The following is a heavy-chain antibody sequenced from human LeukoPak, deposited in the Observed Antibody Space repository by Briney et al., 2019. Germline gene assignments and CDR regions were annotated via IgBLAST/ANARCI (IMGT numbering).Heavy chain of an antibody. J-gene: IGHJ3*02. D-gene: IGHD3-3*01. Sequence: SETLSLTCAVYGGSFSGYYWSWIRQPPGKGLEWIGEISHSGSTNYNPSLKSRVTISVDTSKNQFSLKLSSVTAADTAVYYCARGRTYYDFWSGDAFDIWGQGTMVTVSS. V-gene: IGHV4-34*01. CDR3: ARGRTYYDFWSGDAFDI. CDR2: ISHSGST. CDR1: GGSFSGYY.